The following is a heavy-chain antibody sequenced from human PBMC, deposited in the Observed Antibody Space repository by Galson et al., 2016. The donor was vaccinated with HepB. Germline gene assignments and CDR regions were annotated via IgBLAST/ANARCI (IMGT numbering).Heavy chain of an antibody. CDR3: ARTAGLDSLDV. D-gene: IGHD3-9*01. Sequence: SLRLSCAASGFTFSSYAMSWVRQAPGKGLEWVSAISGSGGNTYYADSVKGRFTISRDISKNMLYLRMNSLRAEDTAVYYCARTAGLDSLDVWGQGTTVTVSS. CDR1: GFTFSSYA. V-gene: IGHV3-23*01. CDR2: ISGSGGNT. J-gene: IGHJ6*02.